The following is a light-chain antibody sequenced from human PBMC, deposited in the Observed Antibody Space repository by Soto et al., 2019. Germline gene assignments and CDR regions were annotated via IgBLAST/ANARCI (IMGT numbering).Light chain of an antibody. J-gene: IGKJ4*01. CDR2: DSS. V-gene: IGKV3-11*01. Sequence: VLTQSPATLSLSPGERATLSCRASQTVSSFLAWYQQKPGQAPRLLIHDSSDRATGIPARFSGSGSGTDFARTISSLEPEDVAVYYCQQPSNWPLTFGGGTRVEI. CDR1: QTVSSF. CDR3: QQPSNWPLT.